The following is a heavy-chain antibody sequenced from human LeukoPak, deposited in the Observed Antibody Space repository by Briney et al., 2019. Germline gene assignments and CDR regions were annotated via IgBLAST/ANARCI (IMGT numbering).Heavy chain of an antibody. CDR2: IWNDGSNK. D-gene: IGHD3-22*01. CDR3: ARDSPTYDSSGYPFGAFDI. CDR1: GFTFSSYG. Sequence: SGGSLRLSCAASGFTFSSYGTHWVRQAPGKGLEWVAVIWNDGSNKYYADSVKGRFTISRDNSKNTLYLQMNSLRAEDTAVYYCARDSPTYDSSGYPFGAFDIWGQGTMVTVSS. V-gene: IGHV3-33*01. J-gene: IGHJ3*02.